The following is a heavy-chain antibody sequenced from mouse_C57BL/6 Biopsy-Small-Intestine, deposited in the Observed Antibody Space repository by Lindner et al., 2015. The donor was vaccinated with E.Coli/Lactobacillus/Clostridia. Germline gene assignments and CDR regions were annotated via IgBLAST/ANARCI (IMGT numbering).Heavy chain of an antibody. CDR2: ISSGSSTI. V-gene: IGHV5-17*01. J-gene: IGHJ2*01. CDR1: GFTFSDYG. D-gene: IGHD4-1*01. CDR3: ARGRLGVDY. Sequence: VQLQESGGGLVKPGGSLKLSCAASGFTFSDYGMHWVRQAPEKGLEWVAYISSGSSTIYYADTVKGRFTISRDNAKNTLFLQMTSLRSEDTAMYYCARGRLGVDYWGQGTTLTVSS.